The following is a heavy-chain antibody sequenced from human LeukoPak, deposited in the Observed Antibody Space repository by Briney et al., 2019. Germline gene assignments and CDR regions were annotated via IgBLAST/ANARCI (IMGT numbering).Heavy chain of an antibody. CDR2: IYYSGST. CDR1: GGSTSTYF. Sequence: PLRTLSPTRSVSGGSTSTYFWRWIRQPPGQGLACKGYIYYSGSTNYNPSLKSRVTISVDTSRNQFSLKLSSVTAADTAVYYCARMKIAAAPTPFDYWGQGTLVTVSS. D-gene: IGHD6-13*01. V-gene: IGHV4-59*01. CDR3: ARMKIAAAPTPFDY. J-gene: IGHJ4*02.